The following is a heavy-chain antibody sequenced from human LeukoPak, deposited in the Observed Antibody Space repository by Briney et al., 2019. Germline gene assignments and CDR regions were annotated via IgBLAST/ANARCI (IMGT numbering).Heavy chain of an antibody. CDR3: AKGSSSKAGWFDP. CDR2: ISGSGGST. J-gene: IGHJ5*02. CDR1: GFTFSNYW. V-gene: IGHV3-23*01. D-gene: IGHD6-6*01. Sequence: GGSLRLSCVGSGFTFSNYWMHWVRQVPGKGLEWVSAISGSGGSTYYADSVKGRFTISRDNSKNTLYLQMNSLRAEDTAVYYCAKGSSSKAGWFDPWGQGTLVTVSS.